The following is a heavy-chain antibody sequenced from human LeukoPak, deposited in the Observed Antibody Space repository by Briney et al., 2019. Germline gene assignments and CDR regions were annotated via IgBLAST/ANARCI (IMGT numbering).Heavy chain of an antibody. CDR3: ARETHYSNRSGQYEGCFDT. J-gene: IGHJ5*02. CDR2: INYSGSS. Sequence: SQTLSLTCTVSGDSISSGDYYASWIRQPPGKGLEWIGYINYSGSSYYNPSLKSRGTISIDTSKNQFSLKLSSVTASDTAVYYCARETHYSNRSGQYEGCFDTRGQGTLATVSS. D-gene: IGHD3-22*01. CDR1: GDSISSGDYY. V-gene: IGHV4-30-4*01.